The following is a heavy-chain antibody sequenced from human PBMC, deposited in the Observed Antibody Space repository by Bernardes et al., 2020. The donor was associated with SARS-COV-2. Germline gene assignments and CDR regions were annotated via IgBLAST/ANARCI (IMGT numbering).Heavy chain of an antibody. CDR1: SGSFSGYY. J-gene: IGHJ2*01. CDR2: INASGST. Sequence: SETLSLTCAVYSGSFSGYYWSWIRQTPGKGLEWIGAINASGSTKYNPALKSRVTISVDPSKNQFSLKLNSVTAADTAVYYCARGSAAVVSHFMLLFANWYFDLWGRGTLVTVSS. CDR3: ARGSAAVVSHFMLLFANWYFDL. D-gene: IGHD2-15*01. V-gene: IGHV4-34*01.